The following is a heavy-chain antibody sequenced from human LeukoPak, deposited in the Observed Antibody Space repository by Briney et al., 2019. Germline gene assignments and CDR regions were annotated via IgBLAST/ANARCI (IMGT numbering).Heavy chain of an antibody. CDR1: GFTFSSYG. CDR3: AKLPPMYYDILTGYYSPFDY. D-gene: IGHD3-9*01. Sequence: GGSLRLSCAASGFTFSSYGMHWVRQAPGKGLEWVAFIRYDGSNKYYEDSVKGRFTISRDNSKNTLYLQMNSLRAEDTAVYYCAKLPPMYYDILTGYYSPFDYWGQGTLVTVSS. J-gene: IGHJ4*02. V-gene: IGHV3-30*02. CDR2: IRYDGSNK.